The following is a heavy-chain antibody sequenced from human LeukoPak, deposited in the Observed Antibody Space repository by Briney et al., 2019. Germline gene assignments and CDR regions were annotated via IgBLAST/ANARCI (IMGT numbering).Heavy chain of an antibody. Sequence: SETLSLTCTVSGGSISSGSYYWSWIRQPAGKGLEWIGRIYTSGSTNYNPSLKSRVTISVDTSKNQFSLKLSSVTAADTAVYYCARAVSGYSYGRYYYYYYYMDVWGKGTTVTISS. CDR1: GGSISSGSYY. V-gene: IGHV4-61*02. J-gene: IGHJ6*03. D-gene: IGHD5-18*01. CDR2: IYTSGST. CDR3: ARAVSGYSYGRYYYYYYYMDV.